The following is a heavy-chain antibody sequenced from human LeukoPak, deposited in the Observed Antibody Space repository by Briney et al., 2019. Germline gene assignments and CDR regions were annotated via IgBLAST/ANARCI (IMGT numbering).Heavy chain of an antibody. J-gene: IGHJ6*02. V-gene: IGHV4-59*01. D-gene: IGHD2-2*01. CDR3: ARDTSWYYYGMDV. Sequence: PGGSLRLSCAASGFTFSSYAMSWVRQPPGKGLEWIGYIYYSGSTNYNPSLKSRVTISVDTSKNQFSLKLSSVTAADTAVYYCARDTSWYYYGMDVWGQGTTVTVSS. CDR2: IYYSGST. CDR1: GFTFSSYA.